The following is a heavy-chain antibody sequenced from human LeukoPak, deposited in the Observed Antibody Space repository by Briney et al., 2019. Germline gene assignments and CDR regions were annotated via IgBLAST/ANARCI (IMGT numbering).Heavy chain of an antibody. CDR3: VRDRELHY. CDR1: GGSISSYY. V-gene: IGHV4-59*01. J-gene: IGHJ4*02. Sequence: PSETLSLTCTVSGGSISSYYWSWIRQPPGKGLEWIGYIYYSGSTNYNPSLKSRVTISVDTSKNQFSLKLSSVTAADAAAYYCVRDRELHYWGQGTLVTVSS. D-gene: IGHD1-26*01. CDR2: IYYSGST.